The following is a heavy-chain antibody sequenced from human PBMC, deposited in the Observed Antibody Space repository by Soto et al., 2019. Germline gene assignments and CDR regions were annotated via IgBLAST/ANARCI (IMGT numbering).Heavy chain of an antibody. Sequence: PGGSLRLSCAASGFTFSSYAMHWVRQAPGKGLEWVAVISYDGGNKYYADSVKGRFTISRDNSKNTLYLQMNSLRAEDTAVYYCARDSYDSSGYYYYWGQGTLVTVSS. CDR2: ISYDGGNK. CDR1: GFTFSSYA. J-gene: IGHJ4*02. CDR3: ARDSYDSSGYYYY. D-gene: IGHD3-22*01. V-gene: IGHV3-30-3*01.